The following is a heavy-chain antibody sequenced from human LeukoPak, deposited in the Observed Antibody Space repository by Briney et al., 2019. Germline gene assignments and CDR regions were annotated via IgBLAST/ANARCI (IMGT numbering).Heavy chain of an antibody. Sequence: SETLSLTCAVSGYSISSGYYWGWIRQPPRKGLEWIGSIYHSGSTYYNPSLKSRVTISVDTSKNQFSLKLSSVTAADTAVYYCARDPGYSYGSDYWGQGTLVTVSS. V-gene: IGHV4-38-2*02. CDR3: ARDPGYSYGSDY. CDR2: IYHSGST. J-gene: IGHJ4*02. CDR1: GYSISSGYY. D-gene: IGHD5-18*01.